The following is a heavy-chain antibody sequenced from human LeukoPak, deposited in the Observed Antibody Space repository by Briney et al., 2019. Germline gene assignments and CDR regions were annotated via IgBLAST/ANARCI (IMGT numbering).Heavy chain of an antibody. CDR1: GYSFTSYW. Sequence: GESLKISRKGSGYSFTSYWIGWVRPMPGKGLEWMGVIYPGESDTRYSHSFQGQVTISADKSISTAYLQWSSLKASDTAMYYCARPFGCSSTTCLRAFDIWGQGTMVTVSS. CDR2: IYPGESDT. CDR3: ARPFGCSSTTCLRAFDI. D-gene: IGHD2-2*01. J-gene: IGHJ3*02. V-gene: IGHV5-51*01.